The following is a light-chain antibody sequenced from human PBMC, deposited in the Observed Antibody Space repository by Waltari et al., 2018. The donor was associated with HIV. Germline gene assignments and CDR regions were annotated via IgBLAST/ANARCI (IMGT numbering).Light chain of an antibody. Sequence: EIVMTQSPATLSASPGERATLSCRASQNIKNNLAWYQQKPGQAPRLLIHGASTTDTGIAARFRGSGSGTEFSLTIGSLQSEEFAVYYCQQYHNWPFTFGPGTRVEMK. CDR2: GAS. V-gene: IGKV3-15*01. CDR3: QQYHNWPFT. J-gene: IGKJ3*01. CDR1: QNIKNN.